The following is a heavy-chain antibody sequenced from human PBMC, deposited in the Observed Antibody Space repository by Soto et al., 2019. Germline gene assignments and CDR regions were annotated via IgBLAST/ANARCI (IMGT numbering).Heavy chain of an antibody. CDR3: ARDDYGDPFFDY. CDR1: GYIFTNHG. CDR2: ISANNGNR. Sequence: QVRLVQSGAEVKKPGASVKVSCKASGYIFTNHGISWVRQAPGQGLEWMGWISANNGNRNFAQNFQGRVTMTTDTSTRTAYMELRSLTADDTAIYYCARDDYGDPFFDYWGQGTLVTVSS. V-gene: IGHV1-18*01. J-gene: IGHJ4*02. D-gene: IGHD4-17*01.